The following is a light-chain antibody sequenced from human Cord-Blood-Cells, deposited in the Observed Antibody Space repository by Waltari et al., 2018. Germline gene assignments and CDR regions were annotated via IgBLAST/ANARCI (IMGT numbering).Light chain of an antibody. V-gene: IGKV1-39*01. CDR1: QSISSY. J-gene: IGKJ1*01. CDR2: AAS. CDR3: QRSYSTPKT. Sequence: RVTITCRASQSISSYLNWYQQKPGKAPKLLIYAASSLQSGVPSRFSGSGSGTDFTLTISSLQPEDFATYYCQRSYSTPKTFGQGTKVEIK.